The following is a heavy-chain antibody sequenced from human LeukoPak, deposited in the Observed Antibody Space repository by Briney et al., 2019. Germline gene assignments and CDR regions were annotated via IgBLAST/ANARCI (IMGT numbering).Heavy chain of an antibody. CDR3: AIAGYYDFWSGYPWTSFDY. CDR1: GFTFSSYW. V-gene: IGHV3-7*01. D-gene: IGHD3-3*01. J-gene: IGHJ4*02. Sequence: GGSLRLSCAASGFTFSSYWMSWVRQAPGKGLEWVANIKQDGSEKYYVDSVKGRFTISRDNAKNSLYLQMNSLRAEDTAVYYCAIAGYYDFWSGYPWTSFDYWGQGTLVTVSS. CDR2: IKQDGSEK.